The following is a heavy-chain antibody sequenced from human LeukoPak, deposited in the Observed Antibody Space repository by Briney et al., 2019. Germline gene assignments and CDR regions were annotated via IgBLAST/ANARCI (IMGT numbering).Heavy chain of an antibody. J-gene: IGHJ4*02. CDR3: ARESNLGSFDY. V-gene: IGHV3-13*01. D-gene: IGHD1-14*01. CDR1: GFTFSSYD. CDR2: IGTAGDT. Sequence: GGSLGLSCAASGFTFSSYDMHWVRQATGKGLEWVSAIGTAGDTYYPGSVKGRFTISRENAKNSLYLQMNSLRAGDTAVYYCARESNLGSFDYWGQGTLVTVSS.